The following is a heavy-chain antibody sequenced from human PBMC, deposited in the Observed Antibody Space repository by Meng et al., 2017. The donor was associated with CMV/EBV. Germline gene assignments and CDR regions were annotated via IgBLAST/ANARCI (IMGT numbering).Heavy chain of an antibody. J-gene: IGHJ4*02. CDR3: ASGNYDFWSGYYTGIDY. D-gene: IGHD3-3*01. V-gene: IGHV4-39*07. CDR2: IYYSGST. Sequence: SIRSSSYYWGWIRQPPGKGLEWIGSIYYSGSTYYNPSLKSRVTISVDTSKNQFSLKLSSVTAADTAVYYCASGNYDFWSGYYTGIDYWGQGTLVTVSS. CDR1: SIRSSSYY.